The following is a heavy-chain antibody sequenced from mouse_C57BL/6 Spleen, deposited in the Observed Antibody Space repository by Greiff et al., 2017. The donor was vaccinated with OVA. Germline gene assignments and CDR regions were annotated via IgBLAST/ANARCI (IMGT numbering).Heavy chain of an antibody. CDR2: IDPEDGET. V-gene: IGHV14-2*01. CDR1: GFNIKDYY. D-gene: IGHD2-5*01. Sequence: EVQLQQSGAELVKPGASVKLSCTASGFNIKDYYMHWVKQRTEQGLEWIGRIDPEDGETKYDPKFQGKATITADTSSNTAYLQLSSLTSEDTAVYYCAMSNYGAMDYWGQGTSVTVSS. J-gene: IGHJ4*01. CDR3: AMSNYGAMDY.